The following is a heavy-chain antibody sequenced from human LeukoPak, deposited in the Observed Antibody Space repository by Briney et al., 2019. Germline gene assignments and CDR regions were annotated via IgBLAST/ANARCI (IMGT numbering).Heavy chain of an antibody. Sequence: SVTVSCKASGGTFSSYAISWVRQAPGQGREWMGGIIPIFGTANYAQKFQGRVTITTDESTSTAYMELRSLRSDDTVVYYCARGWSNDAFDIWGQGTMVTVSP. D-gene: IGHD2-15*01. CDR2: IIPIFGTA. CDR1: GGTFSSYA. V-gene: IGHV1-69*05. CDR3: ARGWSNDAFDI. J-gene: IGHJ3*02.